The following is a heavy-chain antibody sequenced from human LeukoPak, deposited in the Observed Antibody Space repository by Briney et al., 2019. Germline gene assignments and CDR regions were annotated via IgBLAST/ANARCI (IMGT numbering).Heavy chain of an antibody. Sequence: SETLSLTCAVYGGSFSGYYWSWIRQPPGKGLEWIGEINHSGSTNYNPSLKSRVTISVDTSKNQFSLKLSSVTAADTAVYYCARGGLYYDFWSGYSRQSDYWGQGTLVTVSS. D-gene: IGHD3-3*01. J-gene: IGHJ4*02. CDR2: INHSGST. CDR3: ARGGLYYDFWSGYSRQSDY. CDR1: GGSFSGYY. V-gene: IGHV4-34*01.